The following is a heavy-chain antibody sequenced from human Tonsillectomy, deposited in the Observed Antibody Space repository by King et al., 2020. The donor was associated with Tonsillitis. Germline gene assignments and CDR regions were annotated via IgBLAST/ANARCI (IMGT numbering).Heavy chain of an antibody. CDR1: GFTFSSYA. V-gene: IGHV3-23*04. CDR3: ARDRLVVVPAAFDY. D-gene: IGHD2-2*01. Sequence: VQLVESGGGLVQPGGSLRLSCAASGFTFSSYAMSWVRQAPGKELEWGSGFSGSGGSTYYADSVKGRFTISRDNSKNTLYLQLNSLRAEDTAVYYCARDRLVVVPAAFDYWGQGTLVTVSS. J-gene: IGHJ4*02. CDR2: FSGSGGST.